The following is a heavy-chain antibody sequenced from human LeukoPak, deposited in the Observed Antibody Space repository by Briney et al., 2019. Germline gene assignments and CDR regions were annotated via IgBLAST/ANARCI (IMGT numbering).Heavy chain of an antibody. CDR3: ARDQRGVAQS. CDR2: ISSNGGST. J-gene: IGHJ5*02. D-gene: IGHD3-16*01. Sequence: PGGSLRPSCSASGFTFSSYAMHWVRQAPGKGLEYVSAISSNGGSTYYADSVKGRFTISRDNSKNTLYLQMNSLRAEDTAVYYCARDQRGVAQSWGQGTLVTVSS. V-gene: IGHV3-64*04. CDR1: GFTFSSYA.